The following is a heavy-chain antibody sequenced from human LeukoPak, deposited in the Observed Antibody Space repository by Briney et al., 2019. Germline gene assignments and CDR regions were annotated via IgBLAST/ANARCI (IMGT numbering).Heavy chain of an antibody. J-gene: IGHJ4*02. CDR2: IYTTGAT. CDR1: RGSINSDY. V-gene: IGHV4-4*07. Sequence: SETLSLTCTASRGSINSDYWGWVRQPPGKGLEWIGRIYTTGATQYNPSLKSRVTMSIDTSTNQFSLNLTSMTAADTAVYYCGRQGYTASYYFLDYWSQGTLVAVS. CDR3: GRQGYTASYYFLDY. D-gene: IGHD1-26*01.